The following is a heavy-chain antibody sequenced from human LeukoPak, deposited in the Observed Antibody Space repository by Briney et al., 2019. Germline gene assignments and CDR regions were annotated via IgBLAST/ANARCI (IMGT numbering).Heavy chain of an antibody. V-gene: IGHV1-69*13. CDR1: GGTFSSYA. D-gene: IGHD5-12*01. CDR2: IIPIFGTA. CDR3: ARGRNSGYDTVYYYYGMDV. Sequence: SVKVSCKASGGTFSSYAISWVRQAPGQGLEWMGGIIPIFGTANYAQKFQGRVTITADESTSTAYMELSSLRSEDTAVYYCARGRNSGYDTVYYYYGMDVWGRGTTVTVSS. J-gene: IGHJ6*02.